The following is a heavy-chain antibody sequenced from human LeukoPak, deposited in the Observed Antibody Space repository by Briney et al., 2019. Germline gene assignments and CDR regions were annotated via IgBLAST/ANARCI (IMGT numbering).Heavy chain of an antibody. V-gene: IGHV3-7*01. CDR2: IKGDGSEK. D-gene: IGHD3-10*01. Sequence: GGSLRLSCAASGLSFERMWMSWVRQAPGRGLEWVANIKGDGSEKYYVDSVKGRFTISRDNAKNSLYLQMNSLRAEDTAVYYCATSRDVSLWFGELYWGQGTLVTVSS. CDR3: ATSRDVSLWFGELY. J-gene: IGHJ4*02. CDR1: GLSFERMW.